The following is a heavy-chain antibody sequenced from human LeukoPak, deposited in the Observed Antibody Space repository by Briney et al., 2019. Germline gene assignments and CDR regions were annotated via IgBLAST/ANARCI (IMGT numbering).Heavy chain of an antibody. CDR3: ARAKPYYDSSGSDL. J-gene: IGHJ5*02. V-gene: IGHV3-11*01. CDR1: GGSFSGYY. D-gene: IGHD3-22*01. Sequence: LSLTCAVYGGSFSGYYWSWIRQAPGKGLEWVSYISSSGSTIYYADSVKGRFTISRDNAKNSLYLQMNSLRAEDTAVYYCARAKPYYDSSGSDLWGQGTLVTVSS. CDR2: ISSSGSTI.